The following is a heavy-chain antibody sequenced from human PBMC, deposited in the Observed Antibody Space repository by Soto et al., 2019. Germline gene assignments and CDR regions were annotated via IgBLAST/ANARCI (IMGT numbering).Heavy chain of an antibody. CDR1: GFTFSSYA. D-gene: IGHD6-13*01. J-gene: IGHJ5*01. CDR3: ARDRIYSSSWFDY. CDR2: KSYDGSNK. Sequence: QVQLVESGGGVVQPGRSLRLSCAASGFTFSSYAMHWVRQAPGKGLEWVAVKSYDGSNKYYADSVKGRFTISRDNSKNTLYLQMNSLRAEDTAVYYCARDRIYSSSWFDYWGQGTLVTVSS. V-gene: IGHV3-30-3*01.